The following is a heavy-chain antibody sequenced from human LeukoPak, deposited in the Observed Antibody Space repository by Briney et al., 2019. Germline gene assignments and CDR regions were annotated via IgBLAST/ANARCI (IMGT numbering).Heavy chain of an antibody. V-gene: IGHV3-74*01. Sequence: GGSLRLSCAASGFTFSKYWMLWVRQAPGKGLEIVSRIDTDGTVTTYADSVKGRFTVSRDNADNTMFLQMNSVRDEDTAVYYCATKQWLAPPPDSWGQGTPVTVSS. CDR3: ATKQWLAPPPDS. D-gene: IGHD6-19*01. J-gene: IGHJ4*02. CDR2: IDTDGTVT. CDR1: GFTFSKYW.